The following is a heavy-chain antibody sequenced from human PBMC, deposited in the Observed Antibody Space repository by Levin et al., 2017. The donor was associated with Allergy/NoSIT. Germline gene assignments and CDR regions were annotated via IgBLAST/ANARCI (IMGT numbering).Heavy chain of an antibody. Sequence: GGSLRLSCAASGFSFSNFDMHWVRQAPGKGLEWVSTIGSAGDTYYSDSVKGRFTISRENAKNSLYLQMNSLRAGDTALYYCARGDYYYSGMDVWGHGTTVTVSS. J-gene: IGHJ6*02. CDR3: ARGDYYYSGMDV. CDR2: IGSAGDT. CDR1: GFSFSNFD. V-gene: IGHV3-13*04.